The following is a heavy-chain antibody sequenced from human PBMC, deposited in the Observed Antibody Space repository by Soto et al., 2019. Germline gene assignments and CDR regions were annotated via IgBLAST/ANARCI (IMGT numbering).Heavy chain of an antibody. CDR2: ISAYNGNT. V-gene: IGHV1-18*01. Sequence: ASVKVSCKASGYTFTSYGISWVRQAPGQGLEWMGWISAYNGNTNYAQKLQGRVTMTTDTSTSTAYMELRSLRSDDTAVYYCARDPGADIVATIYRNNRDAFDIWGQGTMVTVSS. CDR1: GYTFTSYG. J-gene: IGHJ3*02. D-gene: IGHD5-12*01. CDR3: ARDPGADIVATIYRNNRDAFDI.